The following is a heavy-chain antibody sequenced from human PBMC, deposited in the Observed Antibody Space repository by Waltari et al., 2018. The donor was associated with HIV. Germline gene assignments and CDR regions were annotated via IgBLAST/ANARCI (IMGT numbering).Heavy chain of an antibody. D-gene: IGHD2-2*01. CDR3: AKGPTLTSPPTYFNY. J-gene: IGHJ4*02. CDR2: ISWNSGSI. Sequence: EAHLVESGGGLVQPGRSLRLSCTASGFTFDDYAMHWVRQLPGKDLEWVSGISWNSGSIGYADSVKGRFTISRDNAKNSLFLQMNSLRPEDTAFYYCAKGPTLTSPPTYFNYWGQGTLVTVSS. V-gene: IGHV3-9*01. CDR1: GFTFDDYA.